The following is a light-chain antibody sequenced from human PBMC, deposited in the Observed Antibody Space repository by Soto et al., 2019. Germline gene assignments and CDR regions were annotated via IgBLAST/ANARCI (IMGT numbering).Light chain of an antibody. J-gene: IGKJ1*01. V-gene: IGKV1-39*01. Sequence: DIQMTQSPSSLSASVVDGVTVTCRASQSISSYLNWYQQKPGKAPKLLIYSVFSLQSGVPSRFSGSGSGTDFTLTISSLQPEDFATYYCQQSYSAPRTFGQGTKV. CDR1: QSISSY. CDR2: SVF. CDR3: QQSYSAPRT.